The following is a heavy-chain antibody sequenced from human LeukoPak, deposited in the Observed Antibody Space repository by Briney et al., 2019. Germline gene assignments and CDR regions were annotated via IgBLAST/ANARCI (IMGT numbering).Heavy chain of an antibody. V-gene: IGHV5-51*01. Sequence: GESLKISCKGSGYSFTSYWVGWVRQMPGKGLEWMGIIYPGDSDTRYSPSLQGHVTISVDKSISTAYLQWSSLKASDTAMYYCARHGEAGASHYWGQGTLVTVSS. CDR1: GYSFTSYW. CDR3: ARHGEAGASHY. D-gene: IGHD1-26*01. CDR2: IYPGDSDT. J-gene: IGHJ4*02.